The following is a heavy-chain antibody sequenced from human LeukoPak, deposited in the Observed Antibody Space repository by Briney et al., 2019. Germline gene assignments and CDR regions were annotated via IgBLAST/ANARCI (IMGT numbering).Heavy chain of an antibody. J-gene: IGHJ3*02. CDR1: GGSFSGYY. Sequence: SETLSLTCAVYGGSFSGYYWSWIRQPPGKGLEWIGEINHSGSTNSNPSLKSRVTISIDTSKNQFSLKLSSVTAADTAVYYCARPTIALLAFDIWGQGTMVTVSS. CDR3: ARPTIALLAFDI. CDR2: INHSGST. V-gene: IGHV4-34*01. D-gene: IGHD5-24*01.